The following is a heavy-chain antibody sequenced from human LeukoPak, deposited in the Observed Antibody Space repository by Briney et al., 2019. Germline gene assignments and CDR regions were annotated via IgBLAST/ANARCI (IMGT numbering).Heavy chain of an antibody. V-gene: IGHV4-59*01. Sequence: PSETLSLTCTVSGASTSAYYWSWIRQPPGKGLEWIGYSYSGDNANYNPSLKSRVTISIDTSENQFSLRLTSVTAADTAIYFCAHSKRGGGYYINAFAVWGQGALVTISS. D-gene: IGHD1-26*01. CDR1: GASTSAYY. J-gene: IGHJ3*01. CDR3: AHSKRGGGYYINAFAV. CDR2: SYSGDNA.